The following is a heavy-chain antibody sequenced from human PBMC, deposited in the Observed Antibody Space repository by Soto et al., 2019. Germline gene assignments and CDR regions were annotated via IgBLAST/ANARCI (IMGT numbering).Heavy chain of an antibody. CDR1: GFNFSSFA. V-gene: IGHV3-23*01. CDR2: INGSGGSR. J-gene: IGHJ4*02. Sequence: EVQLLESGGGLVQPGGSLRLSCAGSGFNFSSFAMTWVRQAPGKGLEWVSTINGSGGSRFYAASVKGRFTLTRDNSKDTVYLQMNSLRVEDTAFYYCARVYSDSSGQYLEYWGQGTLVTVSS. D-gene: IGHD3-22*01. CDR3: ARVYSDSSGQYLEY.